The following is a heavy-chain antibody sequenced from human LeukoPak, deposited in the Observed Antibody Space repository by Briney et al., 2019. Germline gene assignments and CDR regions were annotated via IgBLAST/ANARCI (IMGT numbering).Heavy chain of an antibody. J-gene: IGHJ3*02. CDR2: ISGSGGST. V-gene: IGHV3-23*01. D-gene: IGHD1-1*01. CDR3: ARDWNPHDAFDI. CDR1: GFTFSSYA. Sequence: PGGSLRLSCAASGFTFSSYAMSWVRQAPGKGLEWVSAISGSGGSTYYADSVEGRFTISRDNSKNTLYLQMNSLRAEDTAVYYCARDWNPHDAFDIWGQGTMVTVSS.